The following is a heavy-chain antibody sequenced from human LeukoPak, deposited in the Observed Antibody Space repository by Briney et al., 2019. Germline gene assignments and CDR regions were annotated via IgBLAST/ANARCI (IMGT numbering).Heavy chain of an antibody. CDR2: IYYSGST. J-gene: IGHJ4*02. CDR3: ARNPEYDFWSGYHFDY. CDR1: GGSISSSSYY. V-gene: IGHV4-39*01. D-gene: IGHD3-3*01. Sequence: SETLSLTCTVSGGSISSSSYYWGWIRQPPGKGLEWIGSIYYSGSTYYNPSLKSRVTISVDTSKNQFSLKLSSVTAADTAVYYCARNPEYDFWSGYHFDYWGQGTLVTVSS.